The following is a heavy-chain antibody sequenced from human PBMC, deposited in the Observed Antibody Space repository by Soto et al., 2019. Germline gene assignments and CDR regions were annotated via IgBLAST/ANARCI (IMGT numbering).Heavy chain of an antibody. J-gene: IGHJ4*02. Sequence: EVPLVESGGGLVQPGGSLRLSCAASGFTFSIYTMNWVRQAPGKGLEWVSSISSSSSYIYYADSVKGRFTISRDNAKNSLSLQMNSVRAEDTAVYYCARDPSGDYYFDYWGQGTLVPVSS. V-gene: IGHV3-21*01. CDR1: GFTFSIYT. CDR3: ARDPSGDYYFDY. CDR2: ISSSSSYI. D-gene: IGHD4-17*01.